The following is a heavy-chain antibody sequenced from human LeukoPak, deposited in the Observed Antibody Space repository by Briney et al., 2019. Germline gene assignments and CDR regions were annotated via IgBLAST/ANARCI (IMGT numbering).Heavy chain of an antibody. Sequence: GGSLRLSCAASGFTFSSYAMSWVRQAPGKGLEWVSAISSSSSYIYYADSVKGRFTISRDNAKNSLYLQMNSLRAEDTAVYYCARSHVSCYDYWGQGTLVTVPS. V-gene: IGHV3-21*01. CDR2: ISSSSSYI. D-gene: IGHD2-2*01. CDR3: ARSHVSCYDY. J-gene: IGHJ4*02. CDR1: GFTFSSYA.